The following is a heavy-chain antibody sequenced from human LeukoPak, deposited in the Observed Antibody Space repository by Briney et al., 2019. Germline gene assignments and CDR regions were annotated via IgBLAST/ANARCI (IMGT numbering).Heavy chain of an antibody. CDR1: GFTFRNHA. J-gene: IGHJ4*02. D-gene: IGHD5/OR15-5a*01. CDR3: AKDATPGNSVYDHFDY. CDR2: IGSGDDL. V-gene: IGHV3-23*01. Sequence: GGSLRLSCAASGFTFRNHAMSWVRQAPGKGLEWVSTIGSGDDLHYADSVKGRFTVSRDDPQNTLYLQMNSLRAEEAAIYYCAKDATPGNSVYDHFDYWGQGTLVTVSS.